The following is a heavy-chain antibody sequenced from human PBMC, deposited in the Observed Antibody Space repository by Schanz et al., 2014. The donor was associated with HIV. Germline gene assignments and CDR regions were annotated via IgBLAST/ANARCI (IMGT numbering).Heavy chain of an antibody. CDR2: INSNGYTT. D-gene: IGHD2-21*02. Sequence: QVQLVESGGGLVKPGGSLRLSCAASGFTFSEETMSWIRQAPGKGLEWISYINSNGYTTYYADSVKGRFTISRDNAKNSLYLQMNSLRAEDTALYYCARDRVVVTAIPYXSFLLWVRGALVTVSS. J-gene: IGHJ2*01. CDR3: ARDRVVVTAIPYXSFLL. V-gene: IGHV3-11*01. CDR1: GFTFSEET.